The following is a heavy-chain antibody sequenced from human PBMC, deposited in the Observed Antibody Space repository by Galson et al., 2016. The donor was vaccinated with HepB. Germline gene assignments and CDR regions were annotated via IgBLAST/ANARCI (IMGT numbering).Heavy chain of an antibody. CDR3: TRGGFYYMDV. V-gene: IGHV3-48*02. CDR2: VSFSSTNI. J-gene: IGHJ6*03. CDR1: GFTFNSYG. D-gene: IGHD5-12*01. Sequence: SLRLSCAASGFTFNSYGMNWVRQAPGKGLEWVSYVSFSSTNIHYPDSVKGRFTVSRYNARKSLFPQMNSLRDYDTAVYYCTRGGFYYMDVWGKGTTVTVSS.